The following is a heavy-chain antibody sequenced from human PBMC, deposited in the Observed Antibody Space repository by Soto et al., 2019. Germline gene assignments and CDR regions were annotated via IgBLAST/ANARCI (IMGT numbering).Heavy chain of an antibody. CDR2: MYNSGGT. D-gene: IGHD3-10*01. Sequence: SETLSLTCTVSGGSISSYYWTWIRQPPGKGLDWIGFMYNSGGTHYNPSLKSRVTISLDTSKNQFSLNLRSVTAADTAVYYCASMGYHYGSGSYPLDYWGQGTLVTVSS. CDR1: GGSISSYY. CDR3: ASMGYHYGSGSYPLDY. J-gene: IGHJ4*02. V-gene: IGHV4-59*08.